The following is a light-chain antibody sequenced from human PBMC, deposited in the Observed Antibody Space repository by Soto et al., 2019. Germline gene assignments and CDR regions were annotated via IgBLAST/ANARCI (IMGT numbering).Light chain of an antibody. Sequence: EIVVTQSPGTVSLSPGERATLSCRASQTVSGYYLAWYQQKPGQAPRLLIYGASRRATGIPDRFSGSGSGTDFTLTINRLEPEDFAVYSCQQYGSSPLTFGGGTKVEIK. CDR3: QQYGSSPLT. CDR2: GAS. V-gene: IGKV3-20*01. J-gene: IGKJ4*01. CDR1: QTVSGYY.